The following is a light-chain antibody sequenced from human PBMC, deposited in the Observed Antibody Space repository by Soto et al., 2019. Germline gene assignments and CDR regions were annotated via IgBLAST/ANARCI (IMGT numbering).Light chain of an antibody. CDR1: SSDVGSYNL. Sequence: QSALTQPASVSGSPGQSITISCTGTSSDVGSYNLVSWYQQHPGKAPKLMIYEGSKRPSGVSNRFSGSKSGNTASLTNSGLQAEDEADYYCCSYAGSSTFYVFGTGTKVTVL. J-gene: IGLJ1*01. CDR2: EGS. CDR3: CSYAGSSTFYV. V-gene: IGLV2-23*01.